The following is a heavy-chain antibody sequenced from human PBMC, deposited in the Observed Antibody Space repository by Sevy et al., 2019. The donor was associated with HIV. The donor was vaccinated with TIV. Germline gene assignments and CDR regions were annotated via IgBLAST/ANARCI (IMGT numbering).Heavy chain of an antibody. Sequence: GGSLRLSCAASGFTSNDYGMHWVRQPTGKGLEWVSAFGTSRDTYYSDSVKGRFIVSRDNAKNSFFLQMNSLSAGDTVVYYCARGGRFGEFSLSTWGQGTLVTVSS. CDR1: GFTSNDYG. CDR3: ARGGRFGEFSLST. CDR2: FGTSRDT. D-gene: IGHD3-10*01. V-gene: IGHV3-13*01. J-gene: IGHJ5*02.